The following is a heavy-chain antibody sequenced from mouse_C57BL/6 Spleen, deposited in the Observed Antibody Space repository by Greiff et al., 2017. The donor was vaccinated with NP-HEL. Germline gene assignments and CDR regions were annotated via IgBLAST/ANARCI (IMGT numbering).Heavy chain of an antibody. Sequence: QVQLKQSGPELVKPGASVKLSCKASGYTFTSYDINWVKQRPGQGLEWIGWFYPGDGSTKYNEKFKGKATLTVDTSSSTAYMELHSLTSEDSAVYFCARFYYGNYNYFDYWGQGTTLTVSS. V-gene: IGHV1-85*01. CDR3: ARFYYGNYNYFDY. D-gene: IGHD2-1*01. CDR1: GYTFTSYD. J-gene: IGHJ2*01. CDR2: FYPGDGST.